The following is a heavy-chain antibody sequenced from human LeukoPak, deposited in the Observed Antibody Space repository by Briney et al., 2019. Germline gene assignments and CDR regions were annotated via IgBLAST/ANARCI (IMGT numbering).Heavy chain of an antibody. CDR2: IYYSGST. CDR1: GGTISTYY. V-gene: IGHV4-59*12. J-gene: IGHJ3*02. D-gene: IGHD3-10*01. CDR3: ARRGVPDAFDI. Sequence: SETLSLTCIVSGGTISTYYWSWIRQPPGKGLEWIGYIYYSGSTNYNLSFKSRVTMSVDTSKNQFSLRLTSVTAADTAVYYCARRGVPDAFDIWGQGTTVTVSS.